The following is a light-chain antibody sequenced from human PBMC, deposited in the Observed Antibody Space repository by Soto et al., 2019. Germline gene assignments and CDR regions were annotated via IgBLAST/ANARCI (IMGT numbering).Light chain of an antibody. CDR3: QQYNNWPPYT. Sequence: EIVMTQSPAILSVSPGERATLSCRASQSVSSNLAWYQQKPGQAPRLLIYGASTRATGIPARSSGSGSGTEFTLTISSLQSEDFAVYYCQQYNNWPPYTFGQGTKLEIK. CDR1: QSVSSN. CDR2: GAS. V-gene: IGKV3-15*01. J-gene: IGKJ2*01.